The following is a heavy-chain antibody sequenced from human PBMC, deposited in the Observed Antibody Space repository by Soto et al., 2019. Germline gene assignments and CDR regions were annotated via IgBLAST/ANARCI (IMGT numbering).Heavy chain of an antibody. CDR1: GFTFDDYG. Sequence: ESGGGVVRPGGSLRLSCAASGFTFDDYGMSWVRQAPGKGLEWVSGINWNGGSTGYADSVKGRFTISRDNAKNSLYLQMNSLRAEDTALYHCAQCSGGSCYSGEDAFDIWGQGTMVTVSS. CDR3: AQCSGGSCYSGEDAFDI. J-gene: IGHJ3*02. D-gene: IGHD2-15*01. V-gene: IGHV3-20*01. CDR2: INWNGGST.